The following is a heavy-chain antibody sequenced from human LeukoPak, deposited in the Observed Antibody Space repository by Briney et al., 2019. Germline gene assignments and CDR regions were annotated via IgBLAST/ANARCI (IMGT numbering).Heavy chain of an antibody. V-gene: IGHV3-9*01. D-gene: IGHD3-10*01. CDR3: ARGPLYYYGSGSHADYDY. Sequence: GRSLRLSCAASGFTFDDYAMHWVRQAPGKGLEWVSGISWNSGSIGYADSVKGRFTISRDNAKNSLYLQMNSLRAEDTAVYYCARGPLYYYGSGSHADYDYWGQGTLVTVSS. CDR1: GFTFDDYA. J-gene: IGHJ4*02. CDR2: ISWNSGSI.